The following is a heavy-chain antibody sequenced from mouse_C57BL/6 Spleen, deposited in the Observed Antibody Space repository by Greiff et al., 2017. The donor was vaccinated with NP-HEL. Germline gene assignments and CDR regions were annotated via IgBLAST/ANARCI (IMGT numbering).Heavy chain of an antibody. V-gene: IGHV1-53*01. CDR3: ARSPYGSSYHWYFDV. CDR1: GYTFTSYW. Sequence: QVHVKQPGTELVKPGASVKLSCKASGYTFTSYWMHWVKQRPGQGLEWIGNINPSNGGTNYNEKFKSKATLTVDKSSSTAYMQLSSLTTEDSAIYYCARSPYGSSYHWYFDVWGTGTTVTVSS. D-gene: IGHD1-1*01. CDR2: INPSNGGT. J-gene: IGHJ1*03.